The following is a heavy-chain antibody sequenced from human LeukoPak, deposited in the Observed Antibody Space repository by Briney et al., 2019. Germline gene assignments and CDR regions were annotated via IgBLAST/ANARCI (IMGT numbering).Heavy chain of an antibody. Sequence: GGSLRLSWAASRFIFSNYAMHWVRQAPGKGLXXXXXISYHGSDQYXXXSVXXXXTISRDYSKNTLYLQMNSLRTEDTAVYYCARQDCSGGSCYLDYWGQGTLVTVSS. D-gene: IGHD2-15*01. CDR2: ISYHGSDQ. J-gene: IGHJ4*02. CDR1: RFIFSNYA. V-gene: IGHV3-30*04. CDR3: ARQDCSGGSCYLDY.